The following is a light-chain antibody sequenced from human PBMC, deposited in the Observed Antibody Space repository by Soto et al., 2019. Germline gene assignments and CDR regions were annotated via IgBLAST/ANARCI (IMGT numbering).Light chain of an antibody. J-gene: IGLJ2*01. CDR3: ASWDDSVSGVL. V-gene: IGLV1-44*01. CDR1: SSNIGGNS. CDR2: TSD. Sequence: QSVLTQPVSASGTPGQRVAISCSGSSSNIGGNSVTWYQQRPGTAPKLLIHTSDQRPSGVPDRFSGSKSGTSASLAISGLQSEDEADYYCASWDDSVSGVLFGGGTKLTVL.